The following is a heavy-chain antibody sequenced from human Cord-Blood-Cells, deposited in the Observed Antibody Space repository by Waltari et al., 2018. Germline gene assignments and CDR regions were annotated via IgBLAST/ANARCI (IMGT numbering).Heavy chain of an antibody. D-gene: IGHD1-26*01. J-gene: IGHJ4*02. CDR1: GGSISSYY. V-gene: IGHV4-59*08. CDR2: IYYSGST. CDR3: ARWDRLVGAFDY. Sequence: QVQLQESGPGLVKPSETLSLTCTVSGGSISSYYWIWIRQPPGKGLEWIGYIYYSGSTNYNPSLKSRVTISVDTSKNQFSLKLSSVTAADTAVYYCARWDRLVGAFDYWGQGTLVTVSS.